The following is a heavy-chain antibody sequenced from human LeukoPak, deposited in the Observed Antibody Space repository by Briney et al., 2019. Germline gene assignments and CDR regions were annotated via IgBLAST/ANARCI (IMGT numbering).Heavy chain of an antibody. CDR2: INHSGST. V-gene: IGHV4-34*01. Sequence: SETLSLTCTVSGGSISSYYWSWIRQPPGKGLEWIGEINHSGSTNYNPSLKSRVTISVDTSKNQFSLKLSSVTAADTAVYYCARGNVNYDILTGYSLSFDYWGQGTLVTVSS. CDR1: GGSISSYY. CDR3: ARGNVNYDILTGYSLSFDY. J-gene: IGHJ4*02. D-gene: IGHD3-9*01.